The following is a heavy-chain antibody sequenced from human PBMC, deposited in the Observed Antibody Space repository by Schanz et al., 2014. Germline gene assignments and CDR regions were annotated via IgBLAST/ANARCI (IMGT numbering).Heavy chain of an antibody. Sequence: EVQLVQSGGGLVQPGGSLRLSCAASGFTFSSHWMHWVRQDPGKGLVWVARINSVGSNTDYADSVTGRFTISRDNSKSTLYVEMNSLRAEDTAVYFCAKIERNEDWGQGTLVTVSS. CDR3: AKIERNED. D-gene: IGHD1-1*01. V-gene: IGHV3-74*01. CDR1: GFTFSSHW. J-gene: IGHJ4*02. CDR2: INSVGSNT.